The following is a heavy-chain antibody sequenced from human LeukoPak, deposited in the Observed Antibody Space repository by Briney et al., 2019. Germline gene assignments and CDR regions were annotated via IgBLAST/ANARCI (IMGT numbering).Heavy chain of an antibody. Sequence: ASVKVSCKASGYTFTGYYMHWVRQAPGQGLEWMGWINPNNGGTNYAQKFQGRVTMTRDTSISTAYMELRSLRSDDTAVYYCARSVGGSPGAFDIWGQGTMVTVSS. D-gene: IGHD3-16*01. V-gene: IGHV1-2*02. CDR2: INPNNGGT. CDR1: GYTFTGYY. J-gene: IGHJ3*02. CDR3: ARSVGGSPGAFDI.